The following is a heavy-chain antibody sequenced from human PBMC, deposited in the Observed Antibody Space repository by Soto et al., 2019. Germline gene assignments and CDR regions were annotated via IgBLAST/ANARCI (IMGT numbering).Heavy chain of an antibody. J-gene: IGHJ4*02. CDR1: GFTFSNYG. V-gene: IGHV3-23*01. D-gene: IGHD6-6*01. CDR3: AILSN. Sequence: VQLLESGGGLVQPGGSLRLSCVVSGFTFSNYGMSWVRQAPGKGLEWVSTISSDGANTHYADFVRGRFTISRDNSKNTLYLQMNNLRAEDTAVYYCAILSNWGQGTLVTVSS. CDR2: ISSDGANT.